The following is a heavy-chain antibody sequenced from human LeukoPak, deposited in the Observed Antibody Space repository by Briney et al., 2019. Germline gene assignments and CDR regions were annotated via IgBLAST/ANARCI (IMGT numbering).Heavy chain of an antibody. D-gene: IGHD6-19*01. CDR1: GFTFSSYA. CDR3: AKRSSSGQGPNFDY. V-gene: IGHV3-23*01. Sequence: GGSLRLSCAASGFTFSSYAMSWVRQAPGKGLEWVSTIIGSGGDTYYADSVKGRFTISRDTSKNMLYLQMNSLRAEDTAVYYCAKRSSSGQGPNFDYWGQGTLVTVSS. J-gene: IGHJ4*02. CDR2: IIGSGGDT.